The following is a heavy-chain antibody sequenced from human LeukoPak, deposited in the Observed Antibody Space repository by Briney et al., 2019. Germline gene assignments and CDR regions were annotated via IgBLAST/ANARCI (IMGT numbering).Heavy chain of an antibody. D-gene: IGHD5-12*01. CDR2: IYYSGST. V-gene: IGHV4-39*07. CDR1: GGSISSSSYY. J-gene: IGHJ5*02. CDR3: ARDFIVATIGFKYNWFDP. Sequence: SETLSLTCTVSGGSISSSSYYWGWIRQPPGKGLEWIGSIYYSGSTYYNPSLKSRVTISVDTSKNQFSLKLSSVTAADTAVYYCARDFIVATIGFKYNWFDPWGQGTLVTVSS.